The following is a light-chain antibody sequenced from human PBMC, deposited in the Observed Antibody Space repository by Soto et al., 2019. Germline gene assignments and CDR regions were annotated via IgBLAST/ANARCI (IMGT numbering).Light chain of an antibody. CDR1: SSNIGSLS. CDR3: AAWNGTLNGLYV. CDR2: SDY. J-gene: IGLJ1*01. V-gene: IGLV1-44*01. Sequence: QSVLTQPPSASGTPGQRVTISCSGSSSNIGSLSVDWYQHLPGTAPKLLIYSDYQRPSGVPDRFSGSKSGTSASLAISGLQSEDDADYCAAWNGTLNGLYVFGTGTKLTVL.